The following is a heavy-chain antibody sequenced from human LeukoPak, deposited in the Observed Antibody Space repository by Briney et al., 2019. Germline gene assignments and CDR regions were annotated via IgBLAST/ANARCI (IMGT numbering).Heavy chain of an antibody. CDR1: GGTFSSYA. Sequence: GASVKVSCKASGGTFSSYAISWVRQAPGQGLEWTGGIIPIFGTANYAQKFQGRVTITADKSTSTAYMELSSLRSEDTAVYYCARGQLRYSSSWYDYWGQGTLVTVSS. J-gene: IGHJ4*02. CDR2: IIPIFGTA. D-gene: IGHD6-13*01. CDR3: ARGQLRYSSSWYDY. V-gene: IGHV1-69*06.